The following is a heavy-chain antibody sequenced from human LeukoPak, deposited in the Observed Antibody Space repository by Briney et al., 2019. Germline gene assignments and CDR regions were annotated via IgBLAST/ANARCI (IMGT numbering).Heavy chain of an antibody. Sequence: GGSLRLSCAASGFTFSSYAMSWVRQAPRKGLEWVSGISGSGGSTYADSVKGRFTISRDNSKNTLYLQMNSLRAEDTAVYYCAKEGRVGASVYFQHWGQGTLVTVSS. V-gene: IGHV3-23*01. D-gene: IGHD1-26*01. J-gene: IGHJ1*01. CDR1: GFTFSSYA. CDR2: ISGSGGST. CDR3: AKEGRVGASVYFQH.